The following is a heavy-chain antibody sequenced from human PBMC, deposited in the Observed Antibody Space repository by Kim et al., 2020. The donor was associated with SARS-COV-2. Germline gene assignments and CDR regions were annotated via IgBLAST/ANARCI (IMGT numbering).Heavy chain of an antibody. D-gene: IGHD3-22*01. CDR1: GFTFSSYE. CDR2: ISSSGSTI. CDR3: AREEYYDSSGLLGPHPFDS. J-gene: IGHJ4*02. Sequence: GGSLRLSCAASGFTFSSYEMNWVRQAPGKGLEWVSYISSSGSTIYYADSVKGRFTISRDNANNSLYLQMNSLRAEDTAVYYCAREEYYDSSGLLGPHPFDSWGQGTLVNVSS. V-gene: IGHV3-48*03.